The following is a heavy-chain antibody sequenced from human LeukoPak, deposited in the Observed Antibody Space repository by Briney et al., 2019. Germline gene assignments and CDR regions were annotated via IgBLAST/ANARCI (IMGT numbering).Heavy chain of an antibody. CDR1: GFTFGSNA. CDR3: AKGAAAVTGPFDY. CDR2: VSGSGGST. J-gene: IGHJ4*02. V-gene: IGHV3-23*01. Sequence: GGSLRLSCAASGFTFGSNAMSWVRQAPGKGPEWVSAVSGSGGSTYYADSVKGRFTISRDNSKNTLYLQMNSLRAEDTAVYYCAKGAAAVTGPFDYWGQGTLVTVSS. D-gene: IGHD6-13*01.